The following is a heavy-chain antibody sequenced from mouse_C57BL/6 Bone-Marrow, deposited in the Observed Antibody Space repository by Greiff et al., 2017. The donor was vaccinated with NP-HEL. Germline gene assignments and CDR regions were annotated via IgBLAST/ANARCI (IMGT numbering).Heavy chain of an antibody. CDR1: GYTFTSYW. V-gene: IGHV1-55*01. D-gene: IGHD1-1*01. Sequence: VQLQQPGAELVKPGASVKMSCKASGYTFTSYWITWVKQRPGQGLEWIGDIYPGSGSTNYNEKFKRKATLTVDTSSSTAYMQLSSLTSEDSAVYYCARRHYYGSSYSYFDVWGTGTTVTVSS. CDR2: IYPGSGST. CDR3: ARRHYYGSSYSYFDV. J-gene: IGHJ1*03.